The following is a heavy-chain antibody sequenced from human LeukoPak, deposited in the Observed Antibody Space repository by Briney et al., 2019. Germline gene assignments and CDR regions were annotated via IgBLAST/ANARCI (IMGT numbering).Heavy chain of an antibody. CDR1: GFTFSSYG. V-gene: IGHV4-34*01. Sequence: MPGGSLRLSCAASGFTFSSYGMSWIRQPPGKGLEWIGKINHSGSTNYNPSLKSRVTISVDTSKNQFSLKLSSVTAADTAVYYCARRNSSGWPPRVSRSRMYYFDYWGQGTLVTVSS. CDR3: ARRNSSGWPPRVSRSRMYYFDY. CDR2: INHSGST. J-gene: IGHJ4*02. D-gene: IGHD6-19*01.